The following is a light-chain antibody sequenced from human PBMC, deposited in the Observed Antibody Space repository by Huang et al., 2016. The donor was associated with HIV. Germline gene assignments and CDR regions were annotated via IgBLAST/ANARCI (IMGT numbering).Light chain of an antibody. V-gene: IGKV2-30*02. CDR2: KVS. CDR3: MQGTHWPPGT. CDR1: QSLVHSDGNTY. J-gene: IGKJ1*01. Sequence: DVVMTQSPLSLPVTLGQPASISCRSSQSLVHSDGNTYLNWFQQRPGQSPRRLIYKVSNRDSGVPDRFSGSGSGTDFTLKISRVEAEDVGVYYCMQGTHWPPGTFSQGTKVEIK.